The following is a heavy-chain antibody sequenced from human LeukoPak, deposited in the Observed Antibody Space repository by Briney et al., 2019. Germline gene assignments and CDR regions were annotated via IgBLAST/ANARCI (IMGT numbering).Heavy chain of an antibody. J-gene: IGHJ5*02. V-gene: IGHV4-61*02. CDR2: IYTSGST. D-gene: IGHD2-15*01. CDR1: GGSISSGSNY. CDR3: ARDAGVAPNWFDP. Sequence: SETLSLTCTVSGGSISSGSNYWSWIRQPAGKGLEWIGRIYTSGSTNYNPSLKSRVTISVDTSKNQFSLKLSSVTAADTAVYYCARDAGVAPNWFDPWGQGTLVTVSS.